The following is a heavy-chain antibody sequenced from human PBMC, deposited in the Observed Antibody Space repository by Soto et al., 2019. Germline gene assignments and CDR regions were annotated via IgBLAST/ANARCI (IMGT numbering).Heavy chain of an antibody. D-gene: IGHD3-10*02. J-gene: IGHJ5*02. CDR1: GGSIISSNFY. CDR2: VEYGGST. Sequence: QLQESGPGLVKPSETLSLTCTVSGGSIISSNFYWGWIRQPPGKGLEWIGSVEYGGSTYDNPSVKSRVTLSADTSKTQFSLKLTSVTAADTAIYYCARHVRGAVTMNWFDPWGHGTLVTVSS. V-gene: IGHV4-39*01. CDR3: ARHVRGAVTMNWFDP.